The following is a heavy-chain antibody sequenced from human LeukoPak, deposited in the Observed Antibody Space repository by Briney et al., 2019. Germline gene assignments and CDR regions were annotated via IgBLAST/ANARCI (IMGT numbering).Heavy chain of an antibody. CDR3: AKGYYLGSGSYFDY. V-gene: IGHV3-11*01. Sequence: GGSLRLSCAASGFTFSDYYMSWIRQAPGKGLEWVSYISSSGSTIYYADSVKGRFTISRDNAKNSLYLQMNSLRAEDTAIYYCAKGYYLGSGSYFDYWGQGTLVTVSS. CDR2: ISSSGSTI. CDR1: GFTFSDYY. J-gene: IGHJ4*02. D-gene: IGHD3-10*01.